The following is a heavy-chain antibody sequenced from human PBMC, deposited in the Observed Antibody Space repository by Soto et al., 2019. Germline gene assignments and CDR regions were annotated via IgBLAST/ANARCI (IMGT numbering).Heavy chain of an antibody. CDR1: GGSISSGDYY. CDR3: APLSVSLSGPYGIHV. D-gene: IGHD2-15*01. CDR2: IYYSGST. Sequence: PSETLSLTCTVSGGSISSGDYYWSWIRQPPGKGLEWIGYIYYSGSTYSNPSLKSRVTLSVDTSKNQFSVRLNSVTASDTAVYYCAPLSVSLSGPYGIHVWGQGTTVTVSS. V-gene: IGHV4-30-4*01. J-gene: IGHJ6*02.